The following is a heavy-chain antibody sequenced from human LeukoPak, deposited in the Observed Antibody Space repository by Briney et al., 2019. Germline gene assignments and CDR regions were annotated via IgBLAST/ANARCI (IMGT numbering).Heavy chain of an antibody. CDR1: GDSISNGGYY. CDR3: AKSSAGRGWFDP. V-gene: IGHV4-30-2*06. J-gene: IGHJ5*02. D-gene: IGHD3-10*01. CDR2: VHHSGSS. Sequence: SETLSLTCTVSGDSISNGGYYWSWIRQSPGKGLEWIGYVHHSGSSYHNPSLKSRLSISVDRPKNQFYLKLTSVTAADTAVYYCAKSSAGRGWFDPWXXXTLVTVSS.